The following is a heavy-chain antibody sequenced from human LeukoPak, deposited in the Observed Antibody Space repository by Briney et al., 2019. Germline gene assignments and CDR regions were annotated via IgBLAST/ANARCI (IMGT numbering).Heavy chain of an antibody. CDR1: GFTFDDHG. V-gene: IGHV3-21*04. J-gene: IGHJ4*02. CDR2: ISSSSSHI. D-gene: IGHD3-10*01. CDR3: VRGCFGELLFDH. Sequence: PGGSLRLSCAASGFTFDDHGMSWVRQPPGKGLEWVSCISSSSSHIYYADSVKGRFTISRDNAKNSLYLRMNSLRAEDTALYYCVRGCFGELLFDHWGQGTLVTVPS.